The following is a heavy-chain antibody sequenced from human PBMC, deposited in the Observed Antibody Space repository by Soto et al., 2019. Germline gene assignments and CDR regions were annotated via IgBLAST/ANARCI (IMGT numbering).Heavy chain of an antibody. J-gene: IGHJ6*02. Sequence: QVQLVQSGAEVKKPGASVKVSCKASGYTFTGYYMHWLRQAPEQGLGGRGWINPTSGGTNDAQKFQGWVTMTRDTSISTAYMELSRLRSDDTAVYYCARDNRRGYSYGYYYYGMDVWGQGTTVTVSS. CDR1: GYTFTGYY. CDR3: ARDNRRGYSYGYYYYGMDV. D-gene: IGHD5-18*01. V-gene: IGHV1-2*04. CDR2: INPTSGGT.